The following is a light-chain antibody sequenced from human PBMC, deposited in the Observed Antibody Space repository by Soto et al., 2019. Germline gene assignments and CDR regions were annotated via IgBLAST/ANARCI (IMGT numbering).Light chain of an antibody. CDR2: KAS. Sequence: DIQMTQSPSTLSASVGDRVTITCRASQSISYWLAWYQQKPGKAPNLLIYKASTLESGVPSRFSGSGSGTKFTLTISSLQPDDFATYYCQQYNIYWTFGQGTKVEIK. J-gene: IGKJ1*01. V-gene: IGKV1-5*03. CDR1: QSISYW. CDR3: QQYNIYWT.